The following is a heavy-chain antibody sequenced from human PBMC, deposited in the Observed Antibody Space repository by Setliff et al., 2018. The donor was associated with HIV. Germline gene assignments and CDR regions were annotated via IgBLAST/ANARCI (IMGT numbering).Heavy chain of an antibody. CDR3: AREGYYDSPDAFDI. CDR1: GFTFSTYS. CDR2: ISSSGTTI. D-gene: IGHD3-22*01. Sequence: GGSLRLSCAASGFTFSTYSMNWVRQAPGKGLEWVSYISSSGTTIYYADSVQGRFIISRDKAKNSLYLQMNSLRAEDTAVYHCAREGYYDSPDAFDIWGRGTMVTVSS. J-gene: IGHJ3*02. V-gene: IGHV3-48*01.